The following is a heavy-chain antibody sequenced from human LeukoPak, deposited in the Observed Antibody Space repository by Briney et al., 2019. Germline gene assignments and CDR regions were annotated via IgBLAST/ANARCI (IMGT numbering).Heavy chain of an antibody. CDR1: GFTVRSSY. CDR2: IYSGGSP. J-gene: IGHJ6*03. Sequence: GGSLRLSCAASGFTVRSSYMSWVRQAPGKGLEWVSVIYSGGSPDYADSAKGRFTISRDNAKNSLYLQMKNLRADDTALYYCARLSAYYYGSYFYYYMDVWGKGTTVTVSS. V-gene: IGHV3-53*01. D-gene: IGHD3-10*01. CDR3: ARLSAYYYGSYFYYYMDV.